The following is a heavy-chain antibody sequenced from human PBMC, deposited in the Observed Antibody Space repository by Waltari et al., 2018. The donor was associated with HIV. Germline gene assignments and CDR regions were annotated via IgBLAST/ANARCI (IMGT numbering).Heavy chain of an antibody. CDR3: ARGPMYRWFDP. V-gene: IGHV3-9*01. J-gene: IGHJ5*02. CDR1: GFKFDAYA. D-gene: IGHD3-10*02. CDR2: ISWKSGNI. Sequence: EVQLVESGGDLVQPGGSLRLSCAASGFKFDAYAMHWVRQAPGKGREWVSGISWKSGNIAYADSVKGRFTISRDNAKNSLYLQMSSLRAEDTAFYYCARGPMYRWFDPWGQGTLVTVSS.